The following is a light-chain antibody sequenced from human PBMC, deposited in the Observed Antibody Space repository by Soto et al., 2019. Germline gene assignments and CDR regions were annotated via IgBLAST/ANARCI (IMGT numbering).Light chain of an antibody. V-gene: IGLV2-14*01. Sequence: QSVLTQPASVSGSPGQSITISCTGTRRDVGGYNYVSWYQQYPGKSPKLLIYEVTHRPSGVPNRFSGSKSGNTASLTISGLQAEDEADYYCSSYTISNTLPFVFGTGTKVTVL. J-gene: IGLJ1*01. CDR2: EVT. CDR3: SSYTISNTLPFV. CDR1: RRDVGGYNY.